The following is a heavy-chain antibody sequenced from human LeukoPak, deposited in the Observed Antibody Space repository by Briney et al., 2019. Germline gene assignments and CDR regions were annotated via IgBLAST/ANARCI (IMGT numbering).Heavy chain of an antibody. Sequence: SETLSLTCAVYGGSFSGYYWSWIRQPPGKGLEWIGEINHSGSTNYNPSLKSRVTISVDTSKNQFSLKLSSVTAADTAVYYCARSYTAKPLDYWGQGTLVTVSS. CDR3: ARSYTAKPLDY. D-gene: IGHD5-18*01. V-gene: IGHV4-34*01. J-gene: IGHJ4*02. CDR1: GGSFSGYY. CDR2: INHSGST.